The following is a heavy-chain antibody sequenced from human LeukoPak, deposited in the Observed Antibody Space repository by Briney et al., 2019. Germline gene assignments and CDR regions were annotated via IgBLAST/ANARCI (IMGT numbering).Heavy chain of an antibody. J-gene: IGHJ6*04. Sequence: GGSLRLSCAASGFTFSSYWMHWVRQAPGKGLVWVSRINSDGSTTNYADSVKGRFTISRDNAKNSLYLQMNSLRAEDTAVYYCARVIAAAAYYYGMDVWGKGTTVTVSS. V-gene: IGHV3-74*01. D-gene: IGHD6-13*01. CDR1: GFTFSSYW. CDR3: ARVIAAAAYYYGMDV. CDR2: INSDGSTT.